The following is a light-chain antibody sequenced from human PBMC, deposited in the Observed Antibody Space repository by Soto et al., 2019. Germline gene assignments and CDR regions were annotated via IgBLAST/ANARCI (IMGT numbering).Light chain of an antibody. CDR3: QQYNNWPLT. CDR2: GAS. V-gene: IGKV3-15*01. Sequence: EIXMTQSPATLAVSPGERATLSCRASQSVSSNLAWYQQKPGQAPRLLIYGASTRATGIPARFSGSGSGTEFTLTISSLQSEDFAVYYCQQYNNWPLTFGQGTKV. J-gene: IGKJ1*01. CDR1: QSVSSN.